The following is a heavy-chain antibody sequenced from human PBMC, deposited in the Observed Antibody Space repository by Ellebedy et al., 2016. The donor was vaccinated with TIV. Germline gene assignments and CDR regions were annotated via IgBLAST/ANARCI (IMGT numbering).Heavy chain of an antibody. CDR1: GFTFSSYS. Sequence: GESLKISCAASGFTFSSYSMSWVRQAPGKGLEWLAFIWYDGSNNNYADSERGRFTISRDNSRNTLYLQMNRLRADDTAVYYCARDGCTTTTCFDYWGQGALVTVSS. D-gene: IGHD2-2*01. V-gene: IGHV3-33*07. J-gene: IGHJ4*02. CDR3: ARDGCTTTTCFDY. CDR2: IWYDGSNN.